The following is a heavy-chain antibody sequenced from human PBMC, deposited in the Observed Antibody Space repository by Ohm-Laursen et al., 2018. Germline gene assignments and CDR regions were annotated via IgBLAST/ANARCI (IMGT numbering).Heavy chain of an antibody. Sequence: SSVKVSCKASGYTFTGYYMHWMRQAPGQGLEWMGWINLNSGDTNYAHKFQGRVTLTRDTSITTAYMELSGLRSDDTAVYYCVRGGVINYDFWSSYYTAFDIWGRGTMVTVSS. D-gene: IGHD3-3*01. J-gene: IGHJ3*02. CDR2: INLNSGDT. CDR3: VRGGVINYDFWSSYYTAFDI. CDR1: GYTFTGYY. V-gene: IGHV1-2*02.